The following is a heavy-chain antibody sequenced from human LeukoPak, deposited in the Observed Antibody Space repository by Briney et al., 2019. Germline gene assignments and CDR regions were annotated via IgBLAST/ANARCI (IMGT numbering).Heavy chain of an antibody. V-gene: IGHV4-61*01. D-gene: IGHD6-13*01. CDR2: IYYSGST. J-gene: IGHJ4*02. Sequence: SETLSLTCTVSGGSVSSGSYYWSWIRQPPGKGLEWIGYIYYSGSTNYNPSLKSRVTISVDTSKNQFSLKLSSVTAADTAVYYCARDSAGTDYWGQGTLVTVSS. CDR3: ARDSAGTDY. CDR1: GGSVSSGSYY.